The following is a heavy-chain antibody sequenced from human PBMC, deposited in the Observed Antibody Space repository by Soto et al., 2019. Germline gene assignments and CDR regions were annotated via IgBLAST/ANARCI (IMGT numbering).Heavy chain of an antibody. V-gene: IGHV3-23*01. Sequence: EVQLLESGGGLVQPGGSLRLSCAASAFTFSRFAMSWVRQTPGNGLEWVSAISGGGDNTFYADSVKGRFTISRDNSKNPLYLQMNGLRVEDTAVYYCAKSLSGSGAYQWFDPWGQGTLVTVSS. CDR3: AKSLSGSGAYQWFDP. CDR2: ISGGGDNT. J-gene: IGHJ5*02. CDR1: AFTFSRFA. D-gene: IGHD3-10*01.